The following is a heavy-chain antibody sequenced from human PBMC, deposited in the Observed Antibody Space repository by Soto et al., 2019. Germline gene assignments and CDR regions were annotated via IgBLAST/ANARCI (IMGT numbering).Heavy chain of an antibody. CDR1: GFTFGTYG. J-gene: IGHJ4*02. Sequence: QVQLVESGGGVVQPGRSLRLSSAASGFTFGTYGMHWVRQAPGKGLEWVASISYDGSNKYYAASVQGRFTISRDNNKTSLYLQMNSLRAEDTAVYYCAKDPTGLCGYSYGPFDYWGQGTLVTVSS. D-gene: IGHD5-18*01. CDR3: AKDPTGLCGYSYGPFDY. V-gene: IGHV3-30*18. CDR2: ISYDGSNK.